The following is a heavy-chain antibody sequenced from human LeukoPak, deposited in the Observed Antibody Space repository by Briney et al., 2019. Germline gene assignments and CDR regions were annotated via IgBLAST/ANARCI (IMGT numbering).Heavy chain of an antibody. CDR1: GFTFSSYA. CDR3: AKNHDSSGYYYRFDY. CDR2: ISGSGGST. V-gene: IGHV3-23*01. J-gene: IGHJ4*02. D-gene: IGHD3-22*01. Sequence: GGSLRLSCAASGFTFSSYAMSWVRQAPGKGLEWVSAISGSGGSTYYADSVKGRFTISRDNSKNTLYLQMNSLRAGDTAVYYCAKNHDSSGYYYRFDYWGQGTLVTVSS.